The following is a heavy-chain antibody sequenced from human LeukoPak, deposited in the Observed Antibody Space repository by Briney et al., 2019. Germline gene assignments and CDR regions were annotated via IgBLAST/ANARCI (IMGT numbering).Heavy chain of an antibody. Sequence: GGSLRLSCAASGFTFSSYEMNWVRQAPGEGLEWVSYISSSGSTIYYADSVKGRFTISRDNAKNSLYLQMNSLRAEDTAVYYCARERGSHYRDAFDIWGQGTMVTVSS. D-gene: IGHD1-26*01. V-gene: IGHV3-48*03. CDR3: ARERGSHYRDAFDI. CDR2: ISSSGSTI. CDR1: GFTFSSYE. J-gene: IGHJ3*02.